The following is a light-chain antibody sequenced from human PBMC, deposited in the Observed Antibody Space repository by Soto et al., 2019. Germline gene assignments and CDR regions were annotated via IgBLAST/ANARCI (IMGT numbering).Light chain of an antibody. CDR3: QQYYRPWT. CDR1: QSVLYSSNNKNY. Sequence: DIVMTQSPDSLAVSLGKRATINCKSSQSVLYSSNNKNYLAWYQQKPGQPPKLLIYCASTRESGVPDRFSGSGSGTDFTLTISSLQAEDVAVYYCQQYYRPWTFGQGTKVEIK. V-gene: IGKV4-1*01. CDR2: CAS. J-gene: IGKJ1*01.